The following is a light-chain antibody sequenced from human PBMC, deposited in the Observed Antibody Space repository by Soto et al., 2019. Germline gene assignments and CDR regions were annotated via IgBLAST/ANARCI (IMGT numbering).Light chain of an antibody. CDR1: QDISTY. J-gene: IGKJ4*01. Sequence: MHFTQSPSSRAGSVGSRRRMTCRASQDISTYLAWYQQKPGKAPKLLIYTASTLQSGVPSRFSGSGSGTDFTLTISSLQPEDVETYYCQQLNSSPLSFGGGTKVDIK. CDR2: TAS. CDR3: QQLNSSPLS. V-gene: IGKV1-9*01.